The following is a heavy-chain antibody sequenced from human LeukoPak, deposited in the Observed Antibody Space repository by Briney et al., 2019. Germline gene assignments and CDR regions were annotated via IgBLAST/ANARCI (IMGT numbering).Heavy chain of an antibody. CDR3: ATIPQERPYYYYGMDV. CDR1: GYTFTGYH. CDR2: INPNSGGT. J-gene: IGHJ6*02. V-gene: IGHV1-2*02. Sequence: ASVKVSCKASGYTFTGYHMHWVRQAPGQGLEWMGWINPNSGGTNYAQKFQGRVTMTRDTSISTAYMELSRLRSDDTAVYYCATIPQERPYYYYGMDVWGQGTTVTVSS. D-gene: IGHD1-1*01.